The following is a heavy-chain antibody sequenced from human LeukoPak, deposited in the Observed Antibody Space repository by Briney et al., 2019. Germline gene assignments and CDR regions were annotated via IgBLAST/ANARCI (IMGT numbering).Heavy chain of an antibody. V-gene: IGHV4-59*12. CDR2: IYASGST. J-gene: IGHJ3*02. CDR1: GGSISSYY. Sequence: SETLSLTCTVSGGSISSYYWSWIRLPPGKGLECIGYIYASGSTNYNPSLKSRVTMSVDTSKNQFSLKLSSVTAADTAVYYCAREYYDILTGYYDAFDIWGQGTMVTVSS. D-gene: IGHD3-9*01. CDR3: AREYYDILTGYYDAFDI.